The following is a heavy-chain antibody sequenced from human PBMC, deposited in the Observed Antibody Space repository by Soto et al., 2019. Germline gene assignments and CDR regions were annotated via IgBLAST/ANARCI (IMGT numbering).Heavy chain of an antibody. CDR2: LSYSGST. D-gene: IGHD2-8*01. V-gene: IGHV4-59*11. CDR1: GGSISSHF. J-gene: IGHJ4*02. Sequence: QVQLQESGPGLVKSSETLSLTCTVSGGSISSHFWSWIRQPPGRGLEWIGYLSYSGSTNTYPSLKGRVTMSIDTSKNQFSLKLNSVTAADTAVYYCARDLRTNGVSEFDYWGPGTLVTVSS. CDR3: ARDLRTNGVSEFDY.